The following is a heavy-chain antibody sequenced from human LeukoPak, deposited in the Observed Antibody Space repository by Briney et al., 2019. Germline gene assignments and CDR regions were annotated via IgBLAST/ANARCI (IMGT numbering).Heavy chain of an antibody. D-gene: IGHD3-16*02. CDR2: INHSGGT. V-gene: IGHV4-34*01. J-gene: IGHJ4*02. Sequence: SETLSLTCAVYGGSFSGYYWSWIRQPPGKGLEWIGEINHSGGTNYNPSLKSRVTISVDTSKNQFSLKLSSVTAADTAVYYCARRSADYVWGSYRYTYDYWGQGTLVTVSS. CDR1: GGSFSGYY. CDR3: ARRSADYVWGSYRYTYDY.